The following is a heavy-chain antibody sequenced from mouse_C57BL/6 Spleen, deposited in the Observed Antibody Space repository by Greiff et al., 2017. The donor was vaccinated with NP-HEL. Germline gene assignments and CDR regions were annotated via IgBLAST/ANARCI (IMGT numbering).Heavy chain of an antibody. CDR2: IDPSDSET. CDR1: GYTFTSYW. D-gene: IGHD1-1*01. V-gene: IGHV1-52*01. CDR3: AREGGYYGSSRNWYFDV. J-gene: IGHJ1*03. Sequence: QVQLQQPGAELVRPGSSVKLSCKASGYTFTSYWMHWVKQRPIQGLEWIGNIDPSDSETHYNQKFKDKATLTVDKSSSTAYMQLSSLTSEDSAVYYCAREGGYYGSSRNWYFDVWGTGTTVTVSS.